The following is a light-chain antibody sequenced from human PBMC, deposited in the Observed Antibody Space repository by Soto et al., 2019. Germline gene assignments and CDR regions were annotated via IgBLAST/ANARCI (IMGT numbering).Light chain of an antibody. J-gene: IGKJ4*01. CDR2: GAS. CDR1: QDINVY. Sequence: DIQMTQSPSSLSASVGDRLTIACRATQDINVYLSWYQKKPGRAPDLLIYGASNLHVGGPLRFSGSGSGTDFTLTITDLQPEDFATYYCQQNFRPSVTFGGGTTVEIK. CDR3: QQNFRPSVT. V-gene: IGKV1-39*01.